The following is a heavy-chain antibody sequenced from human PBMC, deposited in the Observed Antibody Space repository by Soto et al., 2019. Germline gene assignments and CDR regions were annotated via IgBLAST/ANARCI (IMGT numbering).Heavy chain of an antibody. CDR2: IYYSGST. D-gene: IGHD6-13*01. Sequence: QVQLQESGPGLVKPSQTLSLTCTVSGGSISSGGYYWSWIRQHPGKGLGWIGYIYYSGSTYYNPSLKSRVTISVDTSKNQFSLKLSSVTAADTAVYYCARGRSSWPDKYNWFDPWGQGTLVTVSS. J-gene: IGHJ5*02. CDR1: GGSISSGGYY. V-gene: IGHV4-31*03. CDR3: ARGRSSWPDKYNWFDP.